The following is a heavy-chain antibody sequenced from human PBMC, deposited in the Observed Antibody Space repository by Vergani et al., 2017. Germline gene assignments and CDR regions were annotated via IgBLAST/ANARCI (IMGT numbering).Heavy chain of an antibody. CDR3: ERTAGIASYYYDGMDV. CDR2: IFSNDEK. D-gene: IGHD6-13*01. CDR1: GFSLSNARMG. J-gene: IGHJ6*02. Sequence: QVTLKESGPVLVKPTETLTLTCTVSGFSLSNARMGVSWIRQPPGKALEWLAHIFSNDEKSYSTSLKSRLTISKDTPKSQVILTMTNMDPVDTATYYCERTAGIASYYYDGMDVGGQGTTVAVSS. V-gene: IGHV2-26*01.